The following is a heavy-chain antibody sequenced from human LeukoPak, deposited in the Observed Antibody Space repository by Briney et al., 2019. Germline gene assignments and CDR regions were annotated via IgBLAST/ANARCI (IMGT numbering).Heavy chain of an antibody. CDR1: GGSFSGYY. CDR3: AREKRTYYYGSGSYPIDY. Sequence: NSSETLSLTCAVYGGSFSGYYWSWIRQPPGKGLEWIGEINHSGSTNYNPSLKSRVTISVDTSKNQFSLKLSSVTAADTAVYYCAREKRTYYYGSGSYPIDYWGQGTLVTVSS. CDR2: INHSGST. J-gene: IGHJ4*02. D-gene: IGHD3-10*01. V-gene: IGHV4-34*01.